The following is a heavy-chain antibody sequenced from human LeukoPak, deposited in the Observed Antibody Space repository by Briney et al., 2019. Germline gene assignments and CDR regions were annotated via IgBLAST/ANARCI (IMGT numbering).Heavy chain of an antibody. J-gene: IGHJ5*02. CDR2: IRDRGGNT. CDR1: GFTSSDFD. D-gene: IGHD6-13*01. V-gene: IGHV3-23*01. Sequence: GGSLRLSCAVSGFTSSDFDMSWVRQAPGKGLQWVSAIRDRGGNTYYSDSVKGRFTMSRDNSKNTLYLQMNSLRVEDTAKYYCAKVSWSRSSPDSWGQGTLVTDSS. CDR3: AKVSWSRSSPDS.